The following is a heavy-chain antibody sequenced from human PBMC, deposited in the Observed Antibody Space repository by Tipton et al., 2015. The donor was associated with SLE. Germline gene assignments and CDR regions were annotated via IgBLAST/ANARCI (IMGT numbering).Heavy chain of an antibody. D-gene: IGHD6-13*01. V-gene: IGHV3-53*05. CDR1: GFTVNTKY. Sequence: GSLRLSCAASGFTVNTKYMTWVRQAPGKGLEWVSVIYVGGTTYHADSVKGRFTISRDNSKSTLYLQMESLRVDDTAVYSCARGGSSSWWYYMDVWGKGTKVTVSS. CDR3: ARGGSSSWWYYMDV. J-gene: IGHJ6*03. CDR2: IYVGGTT.